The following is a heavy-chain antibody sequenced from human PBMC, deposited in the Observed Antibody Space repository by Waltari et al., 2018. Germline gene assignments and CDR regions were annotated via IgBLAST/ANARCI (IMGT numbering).Heavy chain of an antibody. J-gene: IGHJ4*02. V-gene: IGHV1-2*02. D-gene: IGHD3-10*01. CDR3: ARDLFPVRGSGSYYIPEDY. CDR1: GYTFTGYY. CDR2: INPNSGGT. Sequence: QVQLVQSGAEVKKPGASVKVSCKASGYTFTGYYMHWVRQAPGQGLEWMGWINPNSGGTNYAQKFQGRVTMTRDTSISTAYMELSRLRSDDTAVYYCARDLFPVRGSGSYYIPEDYWGQGTLVTVSS.